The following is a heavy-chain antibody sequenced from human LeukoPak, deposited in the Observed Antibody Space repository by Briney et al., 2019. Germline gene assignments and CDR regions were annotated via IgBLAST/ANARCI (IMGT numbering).Heavy chain of an antibody. J-gene: IGHJ6*02. D-gene: IGHD3-10*01. Sequence: GGSLRLSCAASGFTFSTYAMSWVRLAPGKGLEWVSGISGSGGSTYYADSVKVRFTSSRDNSNNTLYVQMNSLRVEDTAVYYCAKSGGLSGSGRLAMDVWGQGTTVTVSS. CDR1: GFTFSTYA. V-gene: IGHV3-23*01. CDR2: ISGSGGST. CDR3: AKSGGLSGSGRLAMDV.